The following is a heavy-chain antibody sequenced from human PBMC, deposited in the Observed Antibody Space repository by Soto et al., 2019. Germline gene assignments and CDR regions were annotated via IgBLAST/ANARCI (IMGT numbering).Heavy chain of an antibody. V-gene: IGHV1-8*02. CDR1: GYTFTSYD. J-gene: IGHJ6*02. D-gene: IGHD4-4*01. CDR2: INPNSGNT. CDR3: ARAYSNAGLDV. Sequence: ASVKVSCKASGYTFTSYDINWVLQATGQGLEWMGWINPNSGNTGYAQKFQGRVTVTRNISISTAHLELANLRSEDTAVYYCARAYSNAGLDVWGQGTTVTVSS.